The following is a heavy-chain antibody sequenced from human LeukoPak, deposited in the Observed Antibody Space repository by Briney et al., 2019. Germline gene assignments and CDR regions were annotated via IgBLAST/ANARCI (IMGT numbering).Heavy chain of an antibody. J-gene: IGHJ1*01. Sequence: ASVKVSCKVSGYTLTELSMHWVRQAPGKGLEWMGGFDPEDGETIYVQKFQGRVTMTEDTSTDTAHMELSSLRSEDTAVYYCATVIKFWPLLYFQHWGQGTLVTVSS. CDR1: GYTLTELS. CDR2: FDPEDGET. CDR3: ATVIKFWPLLYFQH. D-gene: IGHD3-16*02. V-gene: IGHV1-24*01.